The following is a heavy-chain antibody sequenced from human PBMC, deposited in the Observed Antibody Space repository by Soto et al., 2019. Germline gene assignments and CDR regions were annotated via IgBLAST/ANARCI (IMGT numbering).Heavy chain of an antibody. CDR2: ISSSSSYI. CDR3: ARDYRPTKGPRPYNWFDP. J-gene: IGHJ5*02. CDR1: GFTFSSYS. Sequence: EVQLVESGGGLVKPGGSLRLSCAASGFTFSSYSMNWVRQAPGKGLEWVSSISSSSSYIYYADSVKGRFTISRGNAKNSLYLQMNRLSAEETAVYYCARDYRPTKGPRPYNWFDPWGQGTLVTVSS. V-gene: IGHV3-21*01.